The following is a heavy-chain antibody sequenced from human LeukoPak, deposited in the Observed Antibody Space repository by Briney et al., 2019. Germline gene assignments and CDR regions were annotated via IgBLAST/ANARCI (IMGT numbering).Heavy chain of an antibody. Sequence: GESLKISCKGSGYSFNSYWIGWVRQMPGKGLEWMGIIYPGDSDTRYSPSFQGQVTISADKSISTAYLQWSSPKASDTAMYYCARQRYCSSTSCPNYYMDVWGKGTTVTVSS. CDR3: ARQRYCSSTSCPNYYMDV. J-gene: IGHJ6*03. V-gene: IGHV5-51*01. CDR2: IYPGDSDT. CDR1: GYSFNSYW. D-gene: IGHD2-2*01.